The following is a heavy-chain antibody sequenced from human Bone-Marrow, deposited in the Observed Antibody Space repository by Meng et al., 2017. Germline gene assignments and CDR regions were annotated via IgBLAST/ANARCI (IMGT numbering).Heavy chain of an antibody. V-gene: IGHV4-31*03. J-gene: IGHJ5*02. CDR2: IYYSGST. CDR3: ARGYGSGSSSDWFDP. CDR1: GGSISSGGYY. D-gene: IGHD3-10*01. Sequence: DPGLLKPSHTLSLTCTVSGGSISSGGYYWSWIRQHPGKGLEWIGYIYYSGSTYYNPSLKSRVTISVDTSKNQFSLKLSSVTAADTAVYYCARGYGSGSSSDWFDPWGQGTLVTVSS.